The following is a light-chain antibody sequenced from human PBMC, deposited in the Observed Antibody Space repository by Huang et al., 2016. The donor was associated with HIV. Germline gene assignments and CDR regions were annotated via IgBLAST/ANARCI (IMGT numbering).Light chain of an antibody. CDR3: QQYNDWPQT. V-gene: IGKV3-15*01. CDR1: QSVSSN. CDR2: GAS. J-gene: IGKJ4*01. Sequence: EIVMTQSPATLSVSPGERATLSCRASQSVSSNLAWYQQKPGQAPRLLIYGASARATGVAARFSGSGSGTEFTLSINSLRSEDFAVYYCQQYNDWPQTFGGGTKVKIK.